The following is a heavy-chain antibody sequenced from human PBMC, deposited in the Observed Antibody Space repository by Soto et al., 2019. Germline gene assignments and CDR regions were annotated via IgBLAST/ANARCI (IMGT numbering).Heavy chain of an antibody. D-gene: IGHD1-1*01. CDR3: ARDRNWNDLGFGFDY. CDR2: IIPIFGTA. V-gene: IGHV1-69*13. CDR1: GGTFSSYA. J-gene: IGHJ4*02. Sequence: SVKVSCKASGGTFSSYAISWVRQAPGQGLEWMGGIIPIFGTANYAQKFQGRVTITADESTSTAYMELSSLRSEDTAVYYCARDRNWNDLGFGFDYWGQGTLVTVSS.